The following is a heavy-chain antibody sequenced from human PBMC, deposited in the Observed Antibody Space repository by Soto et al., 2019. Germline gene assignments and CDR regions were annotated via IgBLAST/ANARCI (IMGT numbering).Heavy chain of an antibody. CDR3: ARVKVPAAILGAFDV. J-gene: IGHJ3*01. CDR1: GYTFSTYG. V-gene: IGHV1-18*01. D-gene: IGHD2-2*02. CDR2: INPFKGDT. Sequence: QVQLVQSGAEMKKPGASVKVSCKASGYTFSTYGITWVRQAPGQGLDWMGWINPFKGDTNSAARFQNRVSLTPDTSTRTAYMELRSLRSDDTAVYYCARVKVPAAILGAFDVWGQGTLVTVSS.